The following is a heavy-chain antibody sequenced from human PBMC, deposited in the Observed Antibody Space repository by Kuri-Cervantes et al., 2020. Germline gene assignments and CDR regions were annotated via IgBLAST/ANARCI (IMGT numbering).Heavy chain of an antibody. CDR1: GGSISSGGYS. CDR3: ARADYDILTGYLNWFDP. CDR2: IYHSGST. V-gene: IGHV4-30-2*01. Sequence: LRLSCAVSGGSISSGGYSWSWIRQPRGKGLEWIGYIYHSGSTYYNPSLKSRVTISVDRSKNQFSLKLSSVTVADTAVYYCARADYDILTGYLNWFDPWGQGTLVTVSS. J-gene: IGHJ5*02. D-gene: IGHD3-9*01.